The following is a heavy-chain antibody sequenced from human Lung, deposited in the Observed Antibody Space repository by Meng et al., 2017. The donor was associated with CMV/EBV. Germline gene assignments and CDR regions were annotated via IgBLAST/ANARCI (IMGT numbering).Heavy chain of an antibody. CDR3: ARHVRYRFDY. Sequence: SCAASGFTFTNYWMTWVRQAPGKGLEWVSTIKQDGIGKLYVDSVRGRFTISRDNSENLVYLQMNSLRPDDTAVYYCARHVRYRFDYWGKGAMVTVSS. CDR2: IKQDGIGK. D-gene: IGHD4-11*01. CDR1: GFTFTNYW. J-gene: IGHJ4*02. V-gene: IGHV3-7*01.